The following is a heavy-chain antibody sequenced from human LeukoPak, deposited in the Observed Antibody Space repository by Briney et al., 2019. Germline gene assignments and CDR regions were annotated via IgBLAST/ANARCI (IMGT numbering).Heavy chain of an antibody. V-gene: IGHV1-69*05. CDR3: ARNDYGGNSALYYYYMDV. Sequence: SVKVSCKASGGTFSSYAISWVRQAPGQGLEWMGGNIPIFGTANYAQKFQGRVTITTDESTSTAYMELSSLRSEDTAVYYCARNDYGGNSALYYYYMDVWGKGTTVTVSS. CDR1: GGTFSSYA. D-gene: IGHD4-23*01. J-gene: IGHJ6*03. CDR2: NIPIFGTA.